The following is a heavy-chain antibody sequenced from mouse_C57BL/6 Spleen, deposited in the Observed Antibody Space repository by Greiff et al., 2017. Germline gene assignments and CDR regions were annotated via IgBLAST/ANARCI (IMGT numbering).Heavy chain of an antibody. D-gene: IGHD1-1*02. V-gene: IGHV1-80*01. J-gene: IGHJ4*01. CDR2: IYPGDGDT. Sequence: VQLQQSGAELVKPGASVKISCKASGYAFSSYWMNWVKQRPGKGLEWIGQIYPGDGDTNYNGQFKGKATLTADKSSSTAYMQLSSLTSEDSAVYCCASPLPGSYNYAMDYWGQGTSVTVSS. CDR3: ASPLPGSYNYAMDY. CDR1: GYAFSSYW.